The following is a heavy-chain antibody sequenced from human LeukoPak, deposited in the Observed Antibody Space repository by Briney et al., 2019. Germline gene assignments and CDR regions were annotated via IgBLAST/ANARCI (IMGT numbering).Heavy chain of an antibody. V-gene: IGHV3-23*01. Sequence: GGSLRLSCAASGFTFSSYAMSRVRQAPGKGLEWVSAISGSGDSTYYADSVKGRFTISRDNSKNTLYLQMNSLRAEDTAVYYCARFGYSDSYLDYWGQGTLVTVSS. CDR1: GFTFSSYA. D-gene: IGHD5-18*01. CDR3: ARFGYSDSYLDY. J-gene: IGHJ4*02. CDR2: ISGSGDST.